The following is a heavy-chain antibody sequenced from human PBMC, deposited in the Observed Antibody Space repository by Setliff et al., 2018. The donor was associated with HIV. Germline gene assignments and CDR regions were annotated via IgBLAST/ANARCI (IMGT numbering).Heavy chain of an antibody. CDR1: GGSISSRNYY. CDR2: IYYTGGT. Sequence: SETLSLTCTVSGGSISSRNYYWGWIRQPPGKGLEWIGSIYYTGGTYYNPSLKSRVTISVDTSKNQFSLKLSSVTAADTAVFYCAKSVRDSSGYLREEGFDPWGQGTLVTVSS. D-gene: IGHD3-22*01. J-gene: IGHJ5*02. V-gene: IGHV4-39*01. CDR3: AKSVRDSSGYLREEGFDP.